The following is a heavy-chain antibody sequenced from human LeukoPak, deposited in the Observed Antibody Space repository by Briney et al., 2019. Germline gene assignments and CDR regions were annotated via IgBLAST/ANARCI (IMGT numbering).Heavy chain of an antibody. V-gene: IGHV3-21*01. J-gene: IGHJ4*01. Sequence: GGSLRLSCAASGFTFNVFHMNWVRQAPGKGLEWISSITSSGTYITYADSIQGRFTISRDNAKNSLYLQMNSLRVDDTALYYCARASGGWDLDYWGHGTVVTVSS. CDR1: GFTFNVFH. D-gene: IGHD1-26*01. CDR3: ARASGGWDLDY. CDR2: ITSSGTYI.